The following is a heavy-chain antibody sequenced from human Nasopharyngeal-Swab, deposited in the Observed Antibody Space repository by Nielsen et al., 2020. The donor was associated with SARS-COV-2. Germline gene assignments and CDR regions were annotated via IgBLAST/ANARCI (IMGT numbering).Heavy chain of an antibody. CDR1: GGSISSYY. CDR2: IYTSGST. Sequence: GSLRLSCTVSGGSISSYYWTWIRQPPGKGLEWIGYIYTSGSTNYNPSLKSRVTISVDTSKNQFSLKLSSVTAADTAVYYCARGVGFCTNGVCYNKDYYYYYYMDVWGKGTTVTVSS. CDR3: ARGVGFCTNGVCYNKDYYYYYYMDV. D-gene: IGHD2-8*01. V-gene: IGHV4-4*08. J-gene: IGHJ6*03.